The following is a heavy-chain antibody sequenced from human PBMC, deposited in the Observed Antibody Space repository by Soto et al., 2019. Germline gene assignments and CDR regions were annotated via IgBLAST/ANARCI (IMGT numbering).Heavy chain of an antibody. V-gene: IGHV4-34*01. CDR3: ARDQTSHYDILTGYYNVRSFDY. CDR2: INHSGST. D-gene: IGHD3-9*01. Sequence: SETLSLTCAVYGGSFSGYYWSWIRQPPGKGLEWIGEINHSGSTNYNPSLKSRVTISVDTSRNQFSLKLTSVTAEDTAVYYCARDQTSHYDILTGYYNVRSFDYWGQGTLVTVSS. CDR1: GGSFSGYY. J-gene: IGHJ4*02.